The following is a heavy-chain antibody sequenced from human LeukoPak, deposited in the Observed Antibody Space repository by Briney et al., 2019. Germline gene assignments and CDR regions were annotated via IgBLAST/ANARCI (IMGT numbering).Heavy chain of an antibody. Sequence: PGGSLRLSCAASGISFSNYWMSWARQAPGKGLEWVANIKEDGSEKSYVDSVKGRFTISRDNAKNSLYLQMNSLRAEDTAVYYCARKDSSPRTFDYWGQGTLVTVSS. CDR1: GISFSNYW. V-gene: IGHV3-7*01. CDR2: IKEDGSEK. J-gene: IGHJ4*02. D-gene: IGHD3-22*01. CDR3: ARKDSSPRTFDY.